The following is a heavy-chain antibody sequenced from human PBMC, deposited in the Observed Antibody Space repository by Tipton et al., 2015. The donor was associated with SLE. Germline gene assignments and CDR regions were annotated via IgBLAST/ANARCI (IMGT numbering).Heavy chain of an antibody. V-gene: IGHV4-59*01. Sequence: TLSLTCTVSGGSINGYSWSWIRQPPGKGLEWIGYIYYTGSTNYNPSLKSRVTISVDTSKNLFSLKLSSVTAADTAVYYCARAYYDILPPSGMDVWGQGTTVTVSS. D-gene: IGHD3-9*01. J-gene: IGHJ6*02. CDR3: ARAYYDILPPSGMDV. CDR2: IYYTGST. CDR1: GGSINGYS.